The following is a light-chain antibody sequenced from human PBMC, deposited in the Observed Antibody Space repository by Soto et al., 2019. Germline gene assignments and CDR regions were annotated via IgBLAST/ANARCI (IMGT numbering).Light chain of an antibody. V-gene: IGKV3-20*01. CDR1: QSVSVNY. CDR3: QQNVSSRT. J-gene: IGKJ1*01. CDR2: GAS. Sequence: EIVLTQSPGTLSLSPGERATLSCRASQSVSVNYLAWYQQKPGQAPRLLIYGASSRATGIPDRFSGSGSGTDFTLTISRLEPEDFAVYYCQQNVSSRTFGQGTKVEIK.